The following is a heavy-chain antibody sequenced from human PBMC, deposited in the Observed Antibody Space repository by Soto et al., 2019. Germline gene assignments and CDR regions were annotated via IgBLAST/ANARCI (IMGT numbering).Heavy chain of an antibody. V-gene: IGHV4-30-4*08. D-gene: IGHD4-4*01. Sequence: SETLSLTCTVSGGSISSGGYYWSWIRQPPGKGLEWIGYIYYSGSTYYNPSLKSRVTISVDTSKNQFSLKLSSVTAADTAVYYCARDGSNYALDYWGQGTLVTVSS. CDR3: ARDGSNYALDY. CDR1: GGSISSGGYY. CDR2: IYYSGST. J-gene: IGHJ4*02.